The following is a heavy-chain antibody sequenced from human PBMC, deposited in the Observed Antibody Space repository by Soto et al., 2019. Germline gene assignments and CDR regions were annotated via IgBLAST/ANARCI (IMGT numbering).Heavy chain of an antibody. D-gene: IGHD1-26*01. CDR2: IKSDGSGT. J-gene: IGHJ4*02. Sequence: VSLRLSCAASGLPFTNFWMHCVRQAPGEGLVWVSLIKSDGSGTRYAESVKGRFTISRDNAKNTLYLQMNSLRVEDTAVYYCENSYWPVGNYWGEGIPVTVSS. CDR3: ENSYWPVGNY. V-gene: IGHV3-74*01. CDR1: GLPFTNFW.